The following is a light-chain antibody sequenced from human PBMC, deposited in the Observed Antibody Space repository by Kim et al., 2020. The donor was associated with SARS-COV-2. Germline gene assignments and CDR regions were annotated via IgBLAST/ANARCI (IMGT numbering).Light chain of an antibody. CDR1: QGVSTY. CDR2: DPS. V-gene: IGKV3-11*01. J-gene: IGKJ4*01. Sequence: LYPGETATLSRSASQGVSTYLAWYQQKPGQKPRSLIADPSASVSVNPARFSGSVSGTDFSLTSISLEPEDFYIYYCQKRSNCPLTFGGGTKVDIK. CDR3: QKRSNCPLT.